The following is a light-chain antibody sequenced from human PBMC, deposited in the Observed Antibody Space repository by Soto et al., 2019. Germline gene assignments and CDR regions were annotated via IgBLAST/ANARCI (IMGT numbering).Light chain of an antibody. CDR3: SSDRSSILV. V-gene: IGLV2-14*01. J-gene: IGLJ3*02. CDR2: EVS. Sequence: QSALTQPASVSGSPGQSITISCTGTSSDVGGYNYVSWYQQYPGKAPKLMIYEVSNRPSGVSNRFSGSKSGNTASLTISGLQAEDEADYYCSSDRSSILVFGGGTKLTVL. CDR1: SSDVGGYNY.